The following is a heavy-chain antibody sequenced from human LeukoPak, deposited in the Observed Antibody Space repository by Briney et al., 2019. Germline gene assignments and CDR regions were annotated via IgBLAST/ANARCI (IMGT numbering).Heavy chain of an antibody. V-gene: IGHV4-39*01. D-gene: IGHD3-9*01. CDR2: NYYSGST. CDR3: ASHFVFGTTLSGGWFDP. CDR1: GGSISSSSYY. Sequence: SETLSLTCTVSGGSISSSSYYWGWSRQPPGKGLGWIGSNYYSGSTYYNPSLKSRVTISVDTSKSQFSLKLSSVTAADTAVYYCASHFVFGTTLSGGWFDPWGQGTLVTVSS. J-gene: IGHJ5*02.